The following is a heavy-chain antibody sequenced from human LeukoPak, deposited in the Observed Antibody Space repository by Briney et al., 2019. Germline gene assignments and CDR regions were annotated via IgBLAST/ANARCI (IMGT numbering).Heavy chain of an antibody. V-gene: IGHV4-4*09. Sequence: SETLSLTCTVSGGSISSYYWSWIRQPPGKGLEWIGYNYTSGSTNYNPSLKSRVTISVDTSKNQFSLKLSSVTAADTAVYYCARSIVGATSHKTYYYYMDVWGKGTTVTVSS. D-gene: IGHD1-26*01. CDR1: GGSISSYY. J-gene: IGHJ6*03. CDR3: ARSIVGATSHKTYYYYMDV. CDR2: NYTSGST.